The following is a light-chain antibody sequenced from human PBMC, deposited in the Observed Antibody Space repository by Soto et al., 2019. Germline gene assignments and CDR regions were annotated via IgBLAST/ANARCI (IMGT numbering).Light chain of an antibody. J-gene: IGKJ1*01. Sequence: EVVMTQSPSTLSVSPGERVALSCRASQSISINLAWIQQKPGQGPRLLMIGASTRATGVPDRFSGSGSGTEFTLTISTLQPDDFATYYCQQYNTYPWTFGQGTRWIS. CDR2: GAS. CDR1: QSISIN. V-gene: IGKV3-15*01. CDR3: QQYNTYPWT.